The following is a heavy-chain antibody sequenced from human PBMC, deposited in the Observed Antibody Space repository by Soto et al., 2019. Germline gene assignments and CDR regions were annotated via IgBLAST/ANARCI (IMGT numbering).Heavy chain of an antibody. J-gene: IGHJ4*02. CDR2: ISGSGGST. Sequence: EVQLLESGGGLVQPGGSLRLSCAASGFTFSSYAMSWVRQAPGKGLEWVSAISGSGGSTYYADSVKGRFTISRDNSKNTLYLQMNSLRAEDTAVYYCAKDSPYIAAAGALFDYWGQGTLVTVSS. D-gene: IGHD6-13*01. CDR3: AKDSPYIAAAGALFDY. V-gene: IGHV3-23*01. CDR1: GFTFSSYA.